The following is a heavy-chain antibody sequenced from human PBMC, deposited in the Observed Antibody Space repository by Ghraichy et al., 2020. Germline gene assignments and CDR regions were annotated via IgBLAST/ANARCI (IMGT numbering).Heavy chain of an antibody. CDR2: IKEDGSDK. Sequence: ESLNNSCAASGFTFSNYWMSWVRQAPGKGLEWVANIKEDGSDKYYVDSVKCRFTISRDNAKNSVYLRMDSLRVEDTAVYYCATWDNSGGHQGFDSWGQGTLVTVSS. D-gene: IGHD3-22*01. V-gene: IGHV3-7*01. CDR3: ATWDNSGGHQGFDS. CDR1: GFTFSNYW. J-gene: IGHJ4*02.